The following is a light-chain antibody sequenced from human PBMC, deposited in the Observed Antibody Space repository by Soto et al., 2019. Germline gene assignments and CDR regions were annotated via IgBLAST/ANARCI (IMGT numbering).Light chain of an antibody. CDR1: QSVSSTY. Sequence: EIVLTQSPGTLSLSPGERATLSCRASQSVSSTYLLWYQQKPGQAPRLLIYGASSRATGIPGRFSASGSGTDFTLTISRLEPEDFAVYYCQQYGSSPWTFGQGTKVDIK. J-gene: IGKJ1*01. CDR3: QQYGSSPWT. V-gene: IGKV3-20*01. CDR2: GAS.